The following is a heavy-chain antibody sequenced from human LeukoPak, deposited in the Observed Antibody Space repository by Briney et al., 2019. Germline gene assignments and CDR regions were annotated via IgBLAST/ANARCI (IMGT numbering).Heavy chain of an antibody. CDR3: ARSRSGWYPHYAFDI. Sequence: PSETLSLTCTVSGGSISSGSYYWNWIRQPAGKGLEWIGRIYASGITNYNPSLKSRVTISVDTSKNQFSLKLSSVTAADTAVYYCARSRSGWYPHYAFDIWGQGTMVTVSS. CDR1: GGSISSGSYY. V-gene: IGHV4-61*02. CDR2: IYASGIT. D-gene: IGHD6-19*01. J-gene: IGHJ3*02.